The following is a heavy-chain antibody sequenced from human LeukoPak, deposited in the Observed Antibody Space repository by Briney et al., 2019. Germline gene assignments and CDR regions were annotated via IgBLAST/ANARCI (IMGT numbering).Heavy chain of an antibody. CDR3: ARVSRLGPGYSSSWYVDY. Sequence: SETLSLTCTVSGGSISSSSYYWGWIRQPPGKGLEWIGSIYYSGSTNYNPSLKSRVTISVDTSKNQFSLKLSSVTAADTAVYYCARVSRLGPGYSSSWYVDYWGQGTLVTVSS. CDR2: IYYSGST. CDR1: GGSISSSSYY. D-gene: IGHD6-13*01. V-gene: IGHV4-39*07. J-gene: IGHJ4*02.